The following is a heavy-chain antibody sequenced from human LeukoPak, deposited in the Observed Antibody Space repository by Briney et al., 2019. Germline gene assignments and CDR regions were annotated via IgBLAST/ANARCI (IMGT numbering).Heavy chain of an antibody. CDR3: AREISDGTFDY. Sequence: GASVKVSCKASGGTFSSYAISWVRQAPGQGLEWMGGIIPIFGTANYAQKFQGRVTMTRDTSISTAYMELSRLRSDNTAVYYCAREISDGTFDYWGQGTLVTVSS. D-gene: IGHD5-18*01. CDR2: IIPIFGTA. V-gene: IGHV1-69*05. J-gene: IGHJ4*02. CDR1: GGTFSSYA.